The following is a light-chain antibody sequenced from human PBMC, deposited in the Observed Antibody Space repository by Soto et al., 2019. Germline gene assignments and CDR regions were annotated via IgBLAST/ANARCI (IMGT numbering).Light chain of an antibody. CDR1: QSVGNN. CDR2: ATS. CDR3: QQYGASPLT. V-gene: IGKV3-15*01. Sequence: EIVVTQSPATLSVSPGERATLSCRASQSVGNNFAWYQQKPGQAPRLLIFATSTRATGVPARFSGSGSGTEFTLTISSLQSEDFAVYYCQQYGASPLTFGGGAKVEIE. J-gene: IGKJ4*01.